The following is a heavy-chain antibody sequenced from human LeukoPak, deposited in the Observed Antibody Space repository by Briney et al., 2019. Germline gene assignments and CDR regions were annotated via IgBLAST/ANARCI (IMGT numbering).Heavy chain of an antibody. J-gene: IGHJ3*02. CDR2: ISSSSSYI. CDR1: GFTFSSYS. D-gene: IGHD2-2*01. Sequence: NPGGSLRLSCAASGFTFSSYSMNWVRQAPGKGLEWVSSISSSSSYIYYADSVKGRFTISRDNAKNSLYLQMNSLRAEDTAVYYCARRAGYCSSTSCDAFDIWGQGTMVTVSS. CDR3: ARRAGYCSSTSCDAFDI. V-gene: IGHV3-21*01.